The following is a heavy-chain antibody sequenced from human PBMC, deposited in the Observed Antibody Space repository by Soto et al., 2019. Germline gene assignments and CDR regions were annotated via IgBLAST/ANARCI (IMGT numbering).Heavy chain of an antibody. D-gene: IGHD5-12*01. CDR2: INAGNGDT. Sequence: VQLVQSGAEVKKPGASVRISCTASGISYTTYAIHWVRQAPGQGLEWMGWINAGNGDTRYSQRFQGRVTITRDTSATTTYMDLSSLRSEDTYIYYCARAISGYVTWGQGTLVTVSS. J-gene: IGHJ4*02. CDR1: GISYTTYA. V-gene: IGHV1-3*01. CDR3: ARAISGYVT.